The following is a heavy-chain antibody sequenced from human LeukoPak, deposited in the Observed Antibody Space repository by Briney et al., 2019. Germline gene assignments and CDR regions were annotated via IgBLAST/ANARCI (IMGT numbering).Heavy chain of an antibody. CDR3: ETIDTAMVPDY. CDR2: IWYDGSNK. V-gene: IGHV3-33*01. CDR1: GFTFSSYG. D-gene: IGHD5-18*01. J-gene: IGHJ4*02. Sequence: GGSLRLSCAASGFTFSSYGMHWVRQAPGKGLGWVAVIWYDGSNKYYADSVKGPFTTSRDNSKNTLYLQMNSLRAEDTAVYYCETIDTAMVPDYWGQGTLVTVSS.